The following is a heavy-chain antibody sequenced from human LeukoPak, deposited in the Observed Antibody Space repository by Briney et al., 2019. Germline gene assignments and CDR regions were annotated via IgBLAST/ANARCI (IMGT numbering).Heavy chain of an antibody. CDR2: IYPGDSDT. CDR3: ARRPPYSSGWYYFDY. J-gene: IGHJ4*02. D-gene: IGHD6-19*01. V-gene: IGHV5-51*01. Sequence: GESLKISCKGSGYRFTSYWIGWVRQMPGKGLEWMGIIYPGDSDTRYSPSFQGQVTISADKSISTAYLQWSSLKASDTAMYYCARRPPYSSGWYYFDYWGQGTLVTVSS. CDR1: GYRFTSYW.